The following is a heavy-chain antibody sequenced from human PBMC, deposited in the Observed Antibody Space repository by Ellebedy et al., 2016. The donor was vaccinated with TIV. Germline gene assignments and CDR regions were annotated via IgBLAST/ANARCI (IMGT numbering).Heavy chain of an antibody. V-gene: IGHV5-51*01. J-gene: IGHJ6*02. CDR1: GYSFTSYW. CDR2: IYPGDSDT. CDR3: ARRRYYCDSSGYHLDYYYYGMDV. D-gene: IGHD3-22*01. Sequence: ASVKVSCKGSGYSFTSYWISWVRQMPGKGLEWMGIIYPGDSDTRYSPSFQGQVTISADKSISTAYLQWSSLKASDTAMYYCARRRYYCDSSGYHLDYYYYGMDVWGQGTTVTVSS.